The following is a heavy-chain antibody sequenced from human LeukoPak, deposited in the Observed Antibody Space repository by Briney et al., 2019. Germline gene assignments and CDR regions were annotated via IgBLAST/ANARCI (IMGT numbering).Heavy chain of an antibody. CDR1: GFTFSSYS. J-gene: IGHJ3*02. V-gene: IGHV3-21*01. CDR3: AREGDYYGSGSYYKGTGDAFDI. D-gene: IGHD3-10*01. Sequence: GGSLRLSCAASGFTFSSYSMNWVRQAPGKGLEWVSSISSNSSYIYYADSVKGRFTISRDNAKNSLYLQMNSLRAEDKAVYYCAREGDYYGSGSYYKGTGDAFDIWGQGTMVTVSS. CDR2: ISSNSSYI.